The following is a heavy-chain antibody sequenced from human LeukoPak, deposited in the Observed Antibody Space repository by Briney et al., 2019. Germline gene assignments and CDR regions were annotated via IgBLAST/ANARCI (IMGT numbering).Heavy chain of an antibody. CDR3: ARDVFDDFSLDY. D-gene: IGHD3/OR15-3a*01. J-gene: IGHJ4*02. V-gene: IGHV3-11*06. CDR2: ISGSTTYT. Sequence: PGGSLRLSCAASGFTFSDYYISWIRQPPGKGLEWVSYISGSTTYTNYADSVKGRFTISRDNAKNSLYLQMNSLRAEDTAVYYYARDVFDDFSLDYWGQGTLVTVSS. CDR1: GFTFSDYY.